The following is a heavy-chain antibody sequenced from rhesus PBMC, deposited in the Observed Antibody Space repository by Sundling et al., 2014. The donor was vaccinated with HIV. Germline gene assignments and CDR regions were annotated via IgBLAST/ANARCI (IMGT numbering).Heavy chain of an antibody. CDR1: GFTFSSYA. J-gene: IGHJ4*01. D-gene: IGHD3-3*01. CDR3: AKWGTYNIWTGYYTSYFDY. CDR2: ISSGGST. V-gene: IGHV3-103*01. Sequence: EVQLVESGGGLAKPGGSLRLSCAASGFTFSSYAMHWVRQAPGKGLEWVSAISSGGSTYYADSVKGRFTISRDNSKNTLSLQMNSLRAEDTAVYYCAKWGTYNIWTGYYTSYFDYWGQGVLVTVSS.